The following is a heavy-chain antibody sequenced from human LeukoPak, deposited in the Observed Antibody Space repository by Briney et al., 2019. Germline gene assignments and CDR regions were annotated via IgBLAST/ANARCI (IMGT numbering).Heavy chain of an antibody. Sequence: SVKVSCKASGGTFRSNAISWVRQAPGQGLEWMGGITPIFGTANYAQKFQGRVTITAVESMSTAYMELSSLRSEDTAVYYCARGWPAETTVVTPYNYWGQGTLVTVSS. V-gene: IGHV1-69*13. CDR3: ARGWPAETTVVTPYNY. CDR1: GGTFRSNA. J-gene: IGHJ4*02. CDR2: ITPIFGTA. D-gene: IGHD4-23*01.